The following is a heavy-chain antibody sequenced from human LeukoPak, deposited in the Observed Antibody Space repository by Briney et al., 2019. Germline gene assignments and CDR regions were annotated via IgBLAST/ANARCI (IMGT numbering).Heavy chain of an antibody. J-gene: IGHJ4*02. CDR1: GGSIRSYY. CDR2: IYYSGST. D-gene: IGHD3-10*01. V-gene: IGHV4-59*01. Sequence: SETLSLTCAVSGGSIRSYYWSWIRQPPGKGLEWIGYIYYSGSTNYNPSLKSRVTISVDTSKNQFSVKLSSVTAADTAVYYCARVDPPLGFRADYWGQGTLVTVSS. CDR3: ARVDPPLGFRADY.